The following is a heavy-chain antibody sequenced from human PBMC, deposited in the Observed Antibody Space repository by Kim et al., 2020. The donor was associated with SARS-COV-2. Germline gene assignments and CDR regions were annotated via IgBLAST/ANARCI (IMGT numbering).Heavy chain of an antibody. V-gene: IGHV4-39*02. CDR2: IYYTGTT. CDR3: ARFATWELLLLGDYFVH. CDR1: DSISSHSYY. J-gene: IGHJ4*01. D-gene: IGHD1-26*01. Sequence: SETLSLTCTVSDSISSHSYYWGWIRQPPGKGLEWIGSIYYTGTTSYNPSLESRVAISLDTSKNHFSLSLRSVTDADTAINYCARFATWELLLLGDYFVH.